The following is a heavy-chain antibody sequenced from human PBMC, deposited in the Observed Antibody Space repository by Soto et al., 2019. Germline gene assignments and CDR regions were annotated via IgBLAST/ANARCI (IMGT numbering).Heavy chain of an antibody. CDR1: GFTVSNLY. CDR2: ISSGGST. CDR3: ARDTLGGAYDFLH. Sequence: EVQLVESGGGLVQAGGSLRLSCAASGFTVSNLYMTWVRQAPGKGLQWVAVISSGGSTYYADSVKGRFTISRDNSKNTLYLEMNSLRAEETAVYYCARDTLGGAYDFLHGGQGTLVTVSS. J-gene: IGHJ4*02. D-gene: IGHD3-3*01. V-gene: IGHV3-66*01.